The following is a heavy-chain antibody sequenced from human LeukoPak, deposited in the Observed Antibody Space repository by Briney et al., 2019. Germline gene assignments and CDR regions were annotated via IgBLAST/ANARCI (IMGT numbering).Heavy chain of an antibody. J-gene: IGHJ4*02. CDR1: GYTFTCYG. D-gene: IGHD2-15*01. CDR3: ARDSGGSCYYY. V-gene: IGHV1-18*01. CDR2: ISAYNGNT. Sequence: ASVKVSFKASGYTFTCYGSSWVRQAPGQGLEWMGWISAYNGNTNNAQKLQGRVTMTTDTSTSTAYKELRSLRSDDTAVYYCARDSGGSCYYYWGQGTLVTVSS.